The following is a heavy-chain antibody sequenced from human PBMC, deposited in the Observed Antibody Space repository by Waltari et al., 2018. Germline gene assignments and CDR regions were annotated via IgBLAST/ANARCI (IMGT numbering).Heavy chain of an antibody. D-gene: IGHD2-15*01. V-gene: IGHV1-2*02. CDR1: GYTFTGYY. Sequence: QVQLVQSGAEVKKPGASVKVSCKASGYTFTGYYIPWVRQAPGQGLEWMGWINPNSGGTNYAQKFQGRVTMTRDTSISTAYMELSRLRSDDTAVYYCARYPRYCSGGSCYPYGMDVWGQGTTVTVSS. CDR3: ARYPRYCSGGSCYPYGMDV. J-gene: IGHJ6*02. CDR2: INPNSGGT.